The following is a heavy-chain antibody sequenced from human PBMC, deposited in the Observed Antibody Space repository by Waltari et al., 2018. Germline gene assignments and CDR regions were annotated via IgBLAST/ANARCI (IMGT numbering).Heavy chain of an antibody. D-gene: IGHD3-3*01. J-gene: IGHJ4*02. V-gene: IGHV4-59*01. CDR1: GGYISSSS. Sequence: QVQLQESGPGLVKPSETLSLTCTVSGGYISSSSWSWIRQPPGKGLEWIGYIYYSGSTNYNPSLKSRVTISVDTSKNQFSLKLSSVTAADTAVYYCARSYYDFWSGYYFDYWGQGTLVTVSS. CDR3: ARSYYDFWSGYYFDY. CDR2: IYYSGST.